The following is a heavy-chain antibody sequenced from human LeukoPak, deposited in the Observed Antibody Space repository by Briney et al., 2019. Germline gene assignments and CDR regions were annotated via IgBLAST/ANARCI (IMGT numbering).Heavy chain of an antibody. J-gene: IGHJ5*02. CDR1: GFTFSSYA. CDR2: ISSSSSYI. CDR3: AREAYGSGSLLAPLDWFDP. V-gene: IGHV3-21*01. Sequence: GGSLRLSCSASGFTFSSYAMHWVRQAPGKGLEWVSSISSSSSYIYCADSVKGRFTISRDNAKNSLYLQMNSLRAEDTAVYYCAREAYGSGSLLAPLDWFDPWGQGTLVTVSS. D-gene: IGHD3-10*01.